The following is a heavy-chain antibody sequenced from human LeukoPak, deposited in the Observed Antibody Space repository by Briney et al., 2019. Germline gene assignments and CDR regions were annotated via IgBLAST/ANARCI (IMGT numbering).Heavy chain of an antibody. CDR3: ARVNAVRGVIRLDYYYMDV. D-gene: IGHD3-10*01. J-gene: IGHJ6*03. V-gene: IGHV1-46*01. CDR2: INPSGGST. CDR1: GYTFTSYY. Sequence: ASVKVSCKASGYTFTSYYMHWVRQAPGQGLKWMGIINPSGGSTSYAQKFQGRVTMTRDTSTSTVYMELSSLRSEDTAVYYCARVNAVRGVIRLDYYYMDVWGKGTTVTVSS.